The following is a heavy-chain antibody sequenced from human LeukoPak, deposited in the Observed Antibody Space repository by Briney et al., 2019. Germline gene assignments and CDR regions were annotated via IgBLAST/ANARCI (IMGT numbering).Heavy chain of an antibody. CDR3: AASGYSYGLQKY. Sequence: SETLSLTCAVSGYSISSGYYWGWIRQPPGKGLEWIGSIFHSGTTYYNPSLQSRVTISVDTSKNQFSLKLSSVTAADTAVYYCAASGYSYGLQKYRGQGTLVTVSS. D-gene: IGHD5-18*01. CDR2: IFHSGTT. J-gene: IGHJ4*02. V-gene: IGHV4-38-2*01. CDR1: GYSISSGYY.